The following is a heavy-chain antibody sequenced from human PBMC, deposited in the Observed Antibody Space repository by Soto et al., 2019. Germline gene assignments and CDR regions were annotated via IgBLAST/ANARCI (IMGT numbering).Heavy chain of an antibody. J-gene: IGHJ4*02. Sequence: GGALRLSCAASGFTFSSYAMSWVRQAPGKGLEWVSVISGSGDFTFHADSVKGRFTISRDNSKNTLYLQMNTLRAEDTAIYYCAKTQNATLDSCGQGTLVPVSS. CDR1: GFTFSSYA. V-gene: IGHV3-23*01. D-gene: IGHD1-26*01. CDR3: AKTQNATLDS. CDR2: ISGSGDFT.